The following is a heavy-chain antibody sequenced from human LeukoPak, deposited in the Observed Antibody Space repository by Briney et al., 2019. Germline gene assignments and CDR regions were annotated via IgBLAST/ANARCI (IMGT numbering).Heavy chain of an antibody. V-gene: IGHV3-48*01. CDR2: ISSSSSTI. CDR1: GFTFSSYS. Sequence: GGSLRLSCAVSGFTFSSYSMNWVRQAPGKGLEWDSYISSSSSTIYYADSVKGRFTISRDNAKNSLYLQMNSLRAEDTAVYYCARGVAYWGQGTLVTVSS. J-gene: IGHJ4*02. D-gene: IGHD2-15*01. CDR3: ARGVAY.